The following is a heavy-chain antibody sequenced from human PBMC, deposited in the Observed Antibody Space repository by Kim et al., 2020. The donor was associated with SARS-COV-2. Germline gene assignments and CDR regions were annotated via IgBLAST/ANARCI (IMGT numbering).Heavy chain of an antibody. D-gene: IGHD1-26*01. CDR1: GTIFSSYA. CDR2: IWHDGSYR. J-gene: IGHJ6*02. Sequence: GGSLRLSCEASGTIFSSYAMSWVRQAPGKGLEWVAGIWHDGSYRYYTDSVKGRFTIARDNSKDTLFLQMNSLRGEDTAVYYFAKVVGASIPYGMDVWGQGTTVTVSS. V-gene: IGHV3-33*06. CDR3: AKVVGASIPYGMDV.